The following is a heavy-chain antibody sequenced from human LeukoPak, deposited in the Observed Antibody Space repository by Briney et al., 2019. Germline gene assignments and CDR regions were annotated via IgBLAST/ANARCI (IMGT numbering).Heavy chain of an antibody. D-gene: IGHD5-18*01. CDR3: AKDFGLWSYYYYGMDV. CDR2: ISYDGSNK. Sequence: GGSLRLSCAASGFTFSSYGMHWVRQAPGKGLEWAAVISYDGSNKYYADSVKGRFTISRDNSKNTLYLQMNSLRAEDTAVYYCAKDFGLWSYYYYGMDVWGQGTTVTVSS. V-gene: IGHV3-30*18. J-gene: IGHJ6*02. CDR1: GFTFSSYG.